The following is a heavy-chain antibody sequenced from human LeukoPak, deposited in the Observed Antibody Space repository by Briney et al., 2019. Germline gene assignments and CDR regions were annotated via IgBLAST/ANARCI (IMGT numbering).Heavy chain of an antibody. CDR1: GYTFTSYY. D-gene: IGHD3-22*01. CDR2: INPSGGST. Sequence: ASVKVSCKASGYTFTSYYMHWVRQAPGQGLEWMGIINPSGGSTSYAQKFQGRVTMTRDTSTSTVYMELSSLRSEDTAVYYCARDPFAGYDSSGPPGYWGQGTLVTVSS. V-gene: IGHV1-46*01. CDR3: ARDPFAGYDSSGPPGY. J-gene: IGHJ4*02.